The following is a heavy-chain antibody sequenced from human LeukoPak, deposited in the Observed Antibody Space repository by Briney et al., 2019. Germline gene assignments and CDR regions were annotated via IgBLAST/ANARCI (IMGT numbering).Heavy chain of an antibody. Sequence: SETLSLTCTVSGGSISSYYWSWIRQPAGKGLEWIGRIYTSGSTNYNPSLKSRVTMSVDTSKNQFSLKLSSVTAADTAVYYCARELSRGGGYCSSTSYYKVSYYFDYWGQGTLVTVSS. J-gene: IGHJ4*02. D-gene: IGHD2-2*02. CDR1: GGSISSYY. CDR2: IYTSGST. V-gene: IGHV4-4*07. CDR3: ARELSRGGGYCSSTSYYKVSYYFDY.